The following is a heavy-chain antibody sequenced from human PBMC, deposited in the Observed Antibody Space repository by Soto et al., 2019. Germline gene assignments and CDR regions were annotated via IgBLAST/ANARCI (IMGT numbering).Heavy chain of an antibody. V-gene: IGHV3-23*01. D-gene: IGHD6-25*01. Sequence: EVQLLESGGGLVQPGGSLRLSCAVSGFSIDTYSFAWVRQTPAKGLQWVSGISVSGDKTFYIDSVQGRFTISRDISKHTLSLQMHNLRVEDSAIYFCARWGGYADLWGRGTLVTVSS. CDR2: ISVSGDKT. CDR3: ARWGGYADL. CDR1: GFSIDTYS. J-gene: IGHJ4*01.